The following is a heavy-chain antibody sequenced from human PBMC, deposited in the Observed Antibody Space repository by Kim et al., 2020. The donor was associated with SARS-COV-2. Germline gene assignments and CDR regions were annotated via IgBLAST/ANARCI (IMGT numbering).Heavy chain of an antibody. J-gene: IGHJ6*02. Sequence: GGSLRLSCAASGFTFSSYWMHWVRQAPGKGLVWVSRINSDGSSTSYADSVKGRFTISRDNAKNTLYLQMNSLRAEDTAVYYCARGWQWLYYYYGMDVWGQGTTVTVSS. D-gene: IGHD6-19*01. V-gene: IGHV3-74*01. CDR1: GFTFSSYW. CDR3: ARGWQWLYYYYGMDV. CDR2: INSDGSST.